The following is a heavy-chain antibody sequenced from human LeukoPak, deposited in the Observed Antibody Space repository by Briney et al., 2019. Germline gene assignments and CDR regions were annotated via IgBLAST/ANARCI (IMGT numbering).Heavy chain of an antibody. CDR2: IIPIFGTA. Sequence: ASVKVSCKASGYTFTGYYMHWVRQAPGQGLEWMGRIIPIFGTANYAQKFQGRVTITTDESTSTAYMELSSLRSEDTAVYYCASTYYYDSSGFFSHRWGQGTLVTVSS. CDR1: GYTFTGYY. J-gene: IGHJ4*02. D-gene: IGHD3-22*01. V-gene: IGHV1-69*05. CDR3: ASTYYYDSSGFFSHR.